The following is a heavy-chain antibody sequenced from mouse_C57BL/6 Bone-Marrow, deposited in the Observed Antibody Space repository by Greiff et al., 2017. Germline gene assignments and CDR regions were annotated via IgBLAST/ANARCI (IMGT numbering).Heavy chain of an antibody. CDR2: IDPEDGET. Sequence: VQLQQSGAELVKPGASVKLSCTASGFNIKDYYMRWVKQRTEQGLEWIGRIDPEDGETKYAPKFKGKATITADTSSNTAYLQLSSLTSEDTAVFFCAPVHSYWYFDVWGTGTTVTVSS. D-gene: IGHD1-1*01. V-gene: IGHV14-2*01. CDR3: APVHSYWYFDV. J-gene: IGHJ1*03. CDR1: GFNIKDYY.